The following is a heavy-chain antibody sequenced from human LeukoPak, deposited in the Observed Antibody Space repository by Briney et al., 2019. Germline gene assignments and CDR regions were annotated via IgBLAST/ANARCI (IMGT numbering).Heavy chain of an antibody. J-gene: IGHJ4*02. V-gene: IGHV3-9*01. Sequence: PGGSLRLSCAASGFTFDDYAMHWVRQAPGKGLEWVSGISWNSGSIGYADSVKGRFTISRDNAKNSLYLQMNSLRAEDTAVYYCARVMRSGSPFDYWGQGTLVTVSS. CDR2: ISWNSGSI. CDR3: ARVMRSGSPFDY. D-gene: IGHD1-26*01. CDR1: GFTFDDYA.